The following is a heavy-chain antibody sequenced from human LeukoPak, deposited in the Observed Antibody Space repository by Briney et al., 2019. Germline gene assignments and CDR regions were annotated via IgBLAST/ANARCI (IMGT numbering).Heavy chain of an antibody. D-gene: IGHD2-21*02. J-gene: IGHJ4*02. V-gene: IGHV4-34*01. Sequence: SETLSLTCTVYGGSFSGYYWSWIRQPPGKGLEWIGEIKHSGSTNYNPSLKSRVTISVDTSKNQFSLKLSSVTAADTAVYYCARGGDCYDYWGQGTLVTVSS. CDR3: ARGGDCYDY. CDR1: GGSFSGYY. CDR2: IKHSGST.